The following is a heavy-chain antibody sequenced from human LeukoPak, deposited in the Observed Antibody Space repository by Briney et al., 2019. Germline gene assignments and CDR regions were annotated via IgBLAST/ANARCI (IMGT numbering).Heavy chain of an antibody. D-gene: IGHD1-26*01. CDR1: GNTFTGHY. J-gene: IGHJ4*02. V-gene: IGHV5-51*01. CDR2: IYPGDSDT. Sequence: KVSCKASGNTFTGHYMHWVRQMPGKGLEWMGIIYPGDSDTRYSPSFQGQVTISADKSISTAYLQWSSLKASDTAMYYCARRGYSGKYPDYWGQGTLVTVSS. CDR3: ARRGYSGKYPDY.